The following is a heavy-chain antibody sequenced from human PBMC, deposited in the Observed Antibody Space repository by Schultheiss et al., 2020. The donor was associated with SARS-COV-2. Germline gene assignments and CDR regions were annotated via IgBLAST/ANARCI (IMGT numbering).Heavy chain of an antibody. Sequence: GGSLRLSCAASGFTVSSNYMSWVRQAPGKGLEWVSVIYSGGSTYYADSVKGRFTISRDNSKNTLYLQMNSLRAEDTAVYYCARDSDYYYGMDVWGQGTTVTVSS. CDR1: GFTVSSNY. V-gene: IGHV3-53*01. CDR3: ARDSDYYYGMDV. CDR2: IYSGGST. J-gene: IGHJ6*02.